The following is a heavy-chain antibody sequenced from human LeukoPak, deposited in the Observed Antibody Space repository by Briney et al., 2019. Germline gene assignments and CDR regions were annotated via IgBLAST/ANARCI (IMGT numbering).Heavy chain of an antibody. CDR1: GFTLSSYW. CDR2: IKQDGSDK. J-gene: IGHJ5*02. V-gene: IGHV3-7*01. CDR3: ARYATSSGSRWLEP. Sequence: GGSLRLFCAASGFTLSSYWMSWVRHAPGKGLEWVTHIKQDGSDKYYVDSVKDRFTISRDNAKNSLYLQMNSLRAEDTAVYYCARYATSSGSRWLEPWGQGHLVTVFS. D-gene: IGHD6-19*01.